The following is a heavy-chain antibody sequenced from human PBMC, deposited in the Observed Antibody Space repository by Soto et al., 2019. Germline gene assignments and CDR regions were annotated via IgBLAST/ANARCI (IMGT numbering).Heavy chain of an antibody. D-gene: IGHD1-20*01. Sequence: QITLKESGPALVKPTQTLTLTCTFSGFSLSTSGVGVGWIRQPPGKAREWLALIYWNDDKKYSPSLKSRLGITKDTFRNQVVLTMTNVDPLDTATYYCARRRGYNWNNPAFDHWGQGALVTVSS. V-gene: IGHV2-5*01. CDR2: IYWNDDK. J-gene: IGHJ4*02. CDR3: ARRRGYNWNNPAFDH. CDR1: GFSLSTSGVG.